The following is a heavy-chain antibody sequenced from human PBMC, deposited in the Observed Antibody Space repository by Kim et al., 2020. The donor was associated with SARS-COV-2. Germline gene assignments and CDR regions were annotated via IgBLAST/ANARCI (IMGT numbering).Heavy chain of an antibody. CDR3: VKGGAH. J-gene: IGHJ4*02. D-gene: IGHD2-15*01. Sequence: NNDGSSTRYADSVKGRFTISRDNAKNTVNLQMNRLRGDGTAVYYCVKGGAHWGQGSLVTVSS. CDR2: NNDGSST. V-gene: IGHV3-74*01.